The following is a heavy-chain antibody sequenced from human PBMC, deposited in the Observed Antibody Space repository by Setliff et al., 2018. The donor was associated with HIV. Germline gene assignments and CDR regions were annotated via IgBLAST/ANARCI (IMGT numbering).Heavy chain of an antibody. D-gene: IGHD3-9*01. J-gene: IGHJ4*02. Sequence: PGGSLRLSCAASGFTFSSYSMNWVRQAPGKGLEWIGEITHSGSTNYNPSLKSRVTMSVDTSKNQFSLKLSSVTAPDTAIYYCARQTWEYYDTLTGYYRSPKNFDSWGQGTLVTVSS. CDR3: ARQTWEYYDTLTGYYRSPKNFDS. CDR1: GFTFSSYS. V-gene: IGHV4-34*01. CDR2: ITHSGST.